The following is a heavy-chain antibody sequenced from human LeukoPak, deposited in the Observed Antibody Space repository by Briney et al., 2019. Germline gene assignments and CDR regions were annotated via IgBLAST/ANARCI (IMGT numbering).Heavy chain of an antibody. CDR3: TRDRAGTQSWVEFDL. V-gene: IGHV3-66*03. J-gene: IGHJ5*02. CDR1: GFSFSSTY. Sequence: PGGSLRLSCAASGFSFSSTYMSWVRQAPGKGLEWVSLTYTSGSTFYAAAVMGRFTISRDNSKNTLFLQMNSLRAEDSAVYYCTRDRAGTQSWVEFDLWGQGTLVTVSS. D-gene: IGHD3-10*01. CDR2: TYTSGST.